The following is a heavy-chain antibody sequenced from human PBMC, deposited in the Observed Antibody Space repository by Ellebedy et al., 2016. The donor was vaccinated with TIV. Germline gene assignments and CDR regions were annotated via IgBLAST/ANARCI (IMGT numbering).Heavy chain of an antibody. D-gene: IGHD1-26*01. CDR3: ARGGRSGSQN. Sequence: GESLKISXAASGFTFSDYYMSWIRQAPGKGLEWVSYISSSSSYTNYADSVKGRFTISRDNAKNSLYLQMNSLRAEDTAVYYCARGGRSGSQNWGQGTMVTVSS. CDR2: ISSSSSYT. J-gene: IGHJ3*01. V-gene: IGHV3-11*05. CDR1: GFTFSDYY.